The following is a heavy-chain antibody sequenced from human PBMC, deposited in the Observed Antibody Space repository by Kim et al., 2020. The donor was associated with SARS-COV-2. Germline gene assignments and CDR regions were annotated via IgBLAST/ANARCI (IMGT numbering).Heavy chain of an antibody. CDR3: VKDSCSITRGYFSN. Sequence: GGSLRLSCAASGFSLSSYAMSWVRQAPGKGLEWVSTITGSSDKTYSVDSVKGRFSISRNNYKNMVYLEMNSLRAEDTATYYCVKDSCSITRGYFSNWGQG. J-gene: IGHJ1*01. V-gene: IGHV3-23*01. CDR1: GFSLSSYA. D-gene: IGHD2-2*01. CDR2: ITGSSDKT.